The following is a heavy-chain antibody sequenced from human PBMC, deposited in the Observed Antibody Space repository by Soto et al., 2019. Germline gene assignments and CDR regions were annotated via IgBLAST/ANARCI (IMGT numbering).Heavy chain of an antibody. Sequence: QVQLQQWGAGLLKPSETLSLTCAVYGGSFSGYYWSWIRQPPVKGLEWIGEINHSGGTNYNPSLKSRVAISVDTSKNQFSLKLRSVTAADTAVFYCARLRWEQPWVFDYWGQGTLVTVSS. CDR2: INHSGGT. CDR1: GGSFSGYY. CDR3: ARLRWEQPWVFDY. D-gene: IGHD1-26*01. V-gene: IGHV4-34*02. J-gene: IGHJ4*02.